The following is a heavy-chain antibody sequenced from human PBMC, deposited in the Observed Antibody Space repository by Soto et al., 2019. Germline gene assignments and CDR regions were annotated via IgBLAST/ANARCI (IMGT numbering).Heavy chain of an antibody. D-gene: IGHD3-3*01. V-gene: IGHV4-30-4*01. CDR2: IYYSGST. CDR1: GGSISSGDYY. CDR3: AISNYDFWLDY. Sequence: SETLSLTCTVSGGSISSGDYYWSWIRQPPGKGLEWIGYIYYSGSTYYNPSLKSRVTISVDTSKNQFSLKLSSVTAADTAVYYFAISNYDFWLDYWGQGTLVTVSS. J-gene: IGHJ4*02.